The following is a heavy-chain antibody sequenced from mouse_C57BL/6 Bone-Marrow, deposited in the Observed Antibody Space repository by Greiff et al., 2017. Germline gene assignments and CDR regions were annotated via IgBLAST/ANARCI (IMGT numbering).Heavy chain of an antibody. Sequence: QVQLQQPGAELVMPGASVKVSCKASGYTFTSYWMHWVKQRPGPGLEWIGEIAPSDSYTNYNQTFKGKSTLTVDKSSSTAYMQLSSLTSEDSAVYYCAREKSSPLEWYFDVWGTGTTVTVSS. V-gene: IGHV1-69*01. J-gene: IGHJ1*03. CDR1: GYTFTSYW. CDR3: AREKSSPLEWYFDV. CDR2: IAPSDSYT. D-gene: IGHD1-3*01.